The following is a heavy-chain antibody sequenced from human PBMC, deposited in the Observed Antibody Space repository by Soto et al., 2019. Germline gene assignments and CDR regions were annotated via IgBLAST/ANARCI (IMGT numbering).Heavy chain of an antibody. V-gene: IGHV3-33*08. Sequence: GGSLRLSCEGSGFKFNTYGMHWVRQTPGKGLEWVAVIWYGGIKRHYADSVKGRFTISRDDAKNSLYLQMDSLRADDTAVYYCARESFSASPNFFDYWGQGTLVTVSS. D-gene: IGHD3-3*02. J-gene: IGHJ4*02. CDR1: GFKFNTYG. CDR3: ARESFSASPNFFDY. CDR2: IWYGGIKR.